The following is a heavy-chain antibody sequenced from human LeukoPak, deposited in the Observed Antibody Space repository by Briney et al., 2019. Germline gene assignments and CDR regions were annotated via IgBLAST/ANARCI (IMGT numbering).Heavy chain of an antibody. V-gene: IGHV1-69*05. CDR2: IIPIFGTA. CDR1: GGTFSSYA. Sequence: ASVKVSCKASGGTFSSYAISWVRQAPGQGLEWMGGIIPIFGTANYAQKFQGRVTITTDESTSTAYMELSSLRSEDTAVYYCARDRYGYLYYFDYWGQGPLVTVPS. D-gene: IGHD5-18*01. J-gene: IGHJ4*02. CDR3: ARDRYGYLYYFDY.